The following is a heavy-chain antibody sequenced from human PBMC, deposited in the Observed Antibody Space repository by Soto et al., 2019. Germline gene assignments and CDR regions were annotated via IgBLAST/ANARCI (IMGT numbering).Heavy chain of an antibody. Sequence: QVQLVESGGGVVQPGTSLRLSCAASGFTFTSHGMHWVRQAPGKGLDWLAVIWYDGSRIYYADSVEGRFTISRDNSKNTLYLQMDSLRAEDTAVYYCARWYYGSGSNYGMDVWGQGTTVTVSS. V-gene: IGHV3-33*01. CDR3: ARWYYGSGSNYGMDV. J-gene: IGHJ6*02. CDR2: IWYDGSRI. CDR1: GFTFTSHG. D-gene: IGHD3-10*01.